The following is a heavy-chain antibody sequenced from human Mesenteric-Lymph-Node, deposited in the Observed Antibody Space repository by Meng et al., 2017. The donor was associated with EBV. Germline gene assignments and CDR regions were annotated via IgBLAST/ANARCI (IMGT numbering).Heavy chain of an antibody. Sequence: VQLKEPGPGLVKPSQAVSLTCAVSGSSIVGGSYWSWVRQPPGKGLEWIAFIHYSGDTYYNPSLKSRLTISVDTSKDQFSLRLRSVTAADTAVYYCARRSGSYYGYFDYWGQGTLVTVSS. CDR1: GSSIVGGSY. J-gene: IGHJ4*02. V-gene: IGHV4-30-4*01. D-gene: IGHD1-26*01. CDR3: ARRSGSYYGYFDY. CDR2: IHYSGDT.